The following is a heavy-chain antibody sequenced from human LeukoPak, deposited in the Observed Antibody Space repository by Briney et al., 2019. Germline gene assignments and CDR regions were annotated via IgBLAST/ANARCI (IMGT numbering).Heavy chain of an antibody. CDR2: IGGRGSNGVSAR. CDR3: ARAENLKFGSGRIYYFDY. D-gene: IGHD3-10*01. Sequence: PGGSLRLSCTASGFTFSPYSMSWVRQAPGKGLEWVSYIGGRGSNGVSARYYADSVTGRFTISRDDAKNTVYLQMNSLGAEDTAVYYCARAENLKFGSGRIYYFDYWGQGALVTVSS. V-gene: IGHV3-48*01. J-gene: IGHJ4*02. CDR1: GFTFSPYS.